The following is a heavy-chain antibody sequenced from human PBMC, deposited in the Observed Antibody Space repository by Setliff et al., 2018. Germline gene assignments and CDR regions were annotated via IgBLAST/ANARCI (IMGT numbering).Heavy chain of an antibody. Sequence: PSETLSLTCNVSGGSIAGSTYYWGWIRQPPGKGLEWIGRIYYSGNTGSTKYNPSLKSRVTMSIDTSKNQFSLMVTSVTAADTAVYYCARGRNVASRLLDSWGQGTLVTVSS. CDR2: IYYSGNTGST. J-gene: IGHJ4*02. V-gene: IGHV4-39*07. D-gene: IGHD6-6*01. CDR3: ARGRNVASRLLDS. CDR1: GGSIAGSTYY.